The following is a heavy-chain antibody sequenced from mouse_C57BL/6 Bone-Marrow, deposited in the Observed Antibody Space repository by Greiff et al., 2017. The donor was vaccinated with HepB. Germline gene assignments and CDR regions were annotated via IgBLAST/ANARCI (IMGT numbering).Heavy chain of an antibody. V-gene: IGHV5-4*01. D-gene: IGHD1-1*01. CDR2: ISDGGSYT. CDR1: GFTFSSYA. Sequence: EVQVVESGGSLVKPGGSLKLSCAASGFTFSSYAMSWVRQTPEKRLEWVATISDGGSYTYYPDNVKGRFTISRDNAKNNLYLQMSHLKSEDTAMYYCARDKGGLLRWYFDVWGTGTTVTVSS. J-gene: IGHJ1*03. CDR3: ARDKGGLLRWYFDV.